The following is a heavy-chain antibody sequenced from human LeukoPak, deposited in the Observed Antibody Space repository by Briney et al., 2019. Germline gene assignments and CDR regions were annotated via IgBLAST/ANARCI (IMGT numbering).Heavy chain of an antibody. CDR1: GFTFSSYA. J-gene: IGHJ5*02. CDR3: ARDFNDYGDYNLP. Sequence: GGSLRLSCAASGFTFSSYAMHWVRQAPGKGLEWVAVISYDGSNKYYADSVKGRFTISRDNSKNTLYLQMNSLRAEDTAVYYCARDFNDYGDYNLPWGQGTLVTVSS. CDR2: ISYDGSNK. V-gene: IGHV3-30-3*01. D-gene: IGHD4-17*01.